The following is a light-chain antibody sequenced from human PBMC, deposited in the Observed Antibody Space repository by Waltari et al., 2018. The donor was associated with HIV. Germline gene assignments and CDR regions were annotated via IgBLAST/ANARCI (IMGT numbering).Light chain of an antibody. CDR3: QHYGTFRT. CDR2: KAS. Sequence: DIQMTQSPSSLSASVGDRVTITCRASQSFSGWLAWYQQKPGKAPKLLIYKASSLESGVPARFSGSGSGTEFTLTISSLQPDFAAYYCQHYGTFRTFGQGTKVAIK. CDR1: QSFSGW. J-gene: IGKJ1*01. V-gene: IGKV1-5*03.